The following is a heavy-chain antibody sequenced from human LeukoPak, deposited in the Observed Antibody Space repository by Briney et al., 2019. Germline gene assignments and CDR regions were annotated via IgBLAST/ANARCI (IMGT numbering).Heavy chain of an antibody. Sequence: ASVKVSCKASGYPFTGYYVHWVRQAPGHGLEWMGWINPRNGDTHSAQKFQGRVSMTGDTSITTAYMELSSMTSADTAVYYCATAAQSGLCGVPYFYYMHVWGTGTTVTVSS. J-gene: IGHJ6*03. D-gene: IGHD3-10*01. V-gene: IGHV1-2*02. CDR1: GYPFTGYY. CDR2: INPRNGDT. CDR3: ATAAQSGLCGVPYFYYMHV.